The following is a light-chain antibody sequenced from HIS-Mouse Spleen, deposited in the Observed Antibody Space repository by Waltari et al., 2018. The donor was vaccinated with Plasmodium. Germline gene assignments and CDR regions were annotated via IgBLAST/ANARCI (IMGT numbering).Light chain of an antibody. CDR3: YSTDSSGNHRV. V-gene: IGLV3-10*01. CDR1: ALPTKY. CDR2: EDS. J-gene: IGLJ3*02. Sequence: SYELTQPPSVSVSPGQTARITCSGDALPTKYAYWYQQKSGQAPVLVIYEDSNRPSGIPERFSGSSSGTMATLTISGAQVEDEADYYCYSTDSSGNHRVFGEGTKLTVL.